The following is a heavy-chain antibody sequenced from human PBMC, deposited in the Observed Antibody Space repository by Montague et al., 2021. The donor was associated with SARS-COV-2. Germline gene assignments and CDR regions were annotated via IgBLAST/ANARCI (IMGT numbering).Heavy chain of an antibody. D-gene: IGHD6-13*01. Sequence: SLRLSCAASGFTFSSYGVHWVRQAPGKGLEWVAIIWYDGSKNYYADSVKGRFTISRDNSKNTLYLQMNTLRAEDTAVYYCARDSSSGSDWYYYYGMDVWGQGTPVTVSS. CDR2: IWYDGSKN. CDR1: GFTFSSYG. CDR3: ARDSSSGSDWYYYYGMDV. V-gene: IGHV3-33*08. J-gene: IGHJ6*02.